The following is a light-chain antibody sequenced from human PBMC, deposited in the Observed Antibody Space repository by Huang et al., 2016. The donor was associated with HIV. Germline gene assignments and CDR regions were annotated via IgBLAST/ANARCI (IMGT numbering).Light chain of an antibody. V-gene: IGKV3-20*01. J-gene: IGKJ1*01. CDR3: QQYDSSPWT. CDR2: GAS. Sequence: EIVLTQSPGTLSLSPGERATLSCRASQSVSSPYLAWYQQKPGQAPRLLFYGASSTATGIPDRFSGSGSGTDFTLTISRLEPEDLAVYYCQQYDSSPWTFGQGTKVEIK. CDR1: QSVSSPY.